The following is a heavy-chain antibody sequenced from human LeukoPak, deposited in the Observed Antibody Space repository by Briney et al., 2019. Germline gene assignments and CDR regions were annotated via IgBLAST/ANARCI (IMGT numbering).Heavy chain of an antibody. CDR2: IKNDGTST. CDR1: GFTFSSYS. Sequence: GGSLRLSCAASGFTFSSYSMNWVRQAPGKGLVWVARIKNDGTSTTYADSVKGRFTISRDNAKNILYLQMNSLRAEDTAMYYCAKSDWFDPWGQGTLVTVSS. CDR3: AKSDWFDP. J-gene: IGHJ5*02. V-gene: IGHV3-74*03.